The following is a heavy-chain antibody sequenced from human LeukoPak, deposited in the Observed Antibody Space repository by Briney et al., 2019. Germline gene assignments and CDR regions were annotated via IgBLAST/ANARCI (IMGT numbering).Heavy chain of an antibody. Sequence: SETLSLTCAVYGGSFSGYYWSWIRQPPGKGLEWIGEINHSGSTNYNPSLKSRVTISVDTSKNQFSLKLSSVTAADTAVYYCARVMSIEPDYGDYWAPGEGYYYYMDVWGKGTTVTVSS. CDR1: GGSFSGYY. D-gene: IGHD4-17*01. CDR3: ARVMSIEPDYGDYWAPGEGYYYYMDV. CDR2: INHSGST. V-gene: IGHV4-34*01. J-gene: IGHJ6*03.